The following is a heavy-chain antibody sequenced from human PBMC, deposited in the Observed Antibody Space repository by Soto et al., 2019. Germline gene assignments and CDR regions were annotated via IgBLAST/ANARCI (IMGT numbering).Heavy chain of an antibody. D-gene: IGHD3-9*01. J-gene: IGHJ5*01. CDR2: IDSDGSST. CDR3: AKLRYFDWSSYNWFEY. Sequence: GGSLRLSCAASGFTFSSYWMHWVRQTPEKGLVWVSHIDSDGSSTTYADSVKGRFTISRDNAKNTLYLQMNSLRVEDTAVYYCAKLRYFDWSSYNWFEYWGQGTPVTVS. V-gene: IGHV3-74*01. CDR1: GFTFSSYW.